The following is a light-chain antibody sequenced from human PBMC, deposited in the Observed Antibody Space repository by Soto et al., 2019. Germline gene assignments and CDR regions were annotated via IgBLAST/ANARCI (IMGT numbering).Light chain of an antibody. Sequence: IQLTQSPSSLSASVGDTVTITCRASQSISTYLNWYQHKPGKAPNLLIQAASTLLSGVPSRFSGSRSETDVTLIISSLRPEDFATYYCQQSYRTPYTFGQGTKLEIK. CDR2: AAS. J-gene: IGKJ2*01. CDR3: QQSYRTPYT. V-gene: IGKV1-39*01. CDR1: QSISTY.